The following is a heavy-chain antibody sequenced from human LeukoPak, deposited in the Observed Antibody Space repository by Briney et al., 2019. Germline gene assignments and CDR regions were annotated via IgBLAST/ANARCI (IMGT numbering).Heavy chain of an antibody. CDR1: GFTFSSYA. J-gene: IGHJ4*02. V-gene: IGHV3-30-3*01. D-gene: IGHD3-10*01. Sequence: PGGSLRLSCTASGFTFSSYAMHWVRQAPGKGLEWVAVISYDGSNKYYADSVKGRFTISRDNFKNTLYLQMNSLRAEDTAVYYCARDRVSYFDYWGQGTLVTVSS. CDR3: ARDRVSYFDY. CDR2: ISYDGSNK.